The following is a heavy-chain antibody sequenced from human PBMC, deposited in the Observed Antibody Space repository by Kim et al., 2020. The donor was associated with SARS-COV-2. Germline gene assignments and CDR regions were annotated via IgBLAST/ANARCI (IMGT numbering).Heavy chain of an antibody. V-gene: IGHV1-18*01. Sequence: ASVKVSCKASGYTFTSYGISWVRQAPGQGLEWMGWISAYNGNTNYAQKLQGRVTMTTDTSTSTAYMELRSLRSDDTAVYYCARGGRYVYVWGSYRKNWFDPWGQGTLVTVSS. D-gene: IGHD3-16*02. CDR2: ISAYNGNT. CDR1: GYTFTSYG. J-gene: IGHJ5*02. CDR3: ARGGRYVYVWGSYRKNWFDP.